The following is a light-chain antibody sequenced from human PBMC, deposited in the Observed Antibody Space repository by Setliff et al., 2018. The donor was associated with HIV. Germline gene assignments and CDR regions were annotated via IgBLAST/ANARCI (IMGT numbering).Light chain of an antibody. Sequence: QSVLTQPPSASGTPGQRVTISCSGSSSNIGSNTVDWYQQVPGTAPKLLVYRNNQRPSGVPDRFSGSKAGTSASLVISGLQSEDEADYYCAAWDDSLNVIFGGGTQLTVL. CDR1: SSNIGSNT. CDR3: AAWDDSLNVI. V-gene: IGLV1-44*01. CDR2: RNN. J-gene: IGLJ2*01.